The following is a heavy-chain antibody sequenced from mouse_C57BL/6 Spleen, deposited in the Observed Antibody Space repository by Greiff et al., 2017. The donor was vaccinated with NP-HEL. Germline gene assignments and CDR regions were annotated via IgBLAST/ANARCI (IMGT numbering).Heavy chain of an antibody. Sequence: QVQLKESGAELVRPGTSVKVSCKASGYAFTNYLIEWVKQRPGQGLEWIGVINPGSGGTNYNEKFKGKATLTADKSSSTAYMQLSSLTSEDSAVYFCARKADGYPAWFAYWGQGTLVTVSA. D-gene: IGHD2-3*01. CDR3: ARKADGYPAWFAY. V-gene: IGHV1-54*01. CDR2: INPGSGGT. CDR1: GYAFTNYL. J-gene: IGHJ3*01.